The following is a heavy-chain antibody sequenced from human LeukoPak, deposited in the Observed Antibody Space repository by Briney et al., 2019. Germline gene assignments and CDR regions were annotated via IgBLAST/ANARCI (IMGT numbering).Heavy chain of an antibody. CDR1: GGSISSYY. CDR3: ARDSRLQCSGGSCYSWFDP. CDR2: IYYSGST. V-gene: IGHV4-59*01. Sequence: SETLSLTCTVSGGSISSYYWSWIRQPPGKGLEWIGYIYYSGSTNYNPSLKSRVTISVDTSKNQFPLKLSSVTAADTAVYYCARDSRLQCSGGSCYSWFDPWGQGTLVTVSS. J-gene: IGHJ5*02. D-gene: IGHD2-15*01.